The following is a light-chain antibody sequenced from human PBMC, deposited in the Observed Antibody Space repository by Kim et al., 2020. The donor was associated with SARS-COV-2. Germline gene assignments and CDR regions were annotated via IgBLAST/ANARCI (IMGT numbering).Light chain of an antibody. J-gene: IGKJ1*01. CDR1: QDIANS. CDR2: AAA. V-gene: IGKV1-27*01. Sequence: AAIGDRVTITCRTSQDIANSLAWYQQKPGKVPQVLIYAAATLQSGVPSRFSGSGSGTEFTLTIGSLQTEDVATYYCQKYNSAPWTFGPGTKVDIK. CDR3: QKYNSAPWT.